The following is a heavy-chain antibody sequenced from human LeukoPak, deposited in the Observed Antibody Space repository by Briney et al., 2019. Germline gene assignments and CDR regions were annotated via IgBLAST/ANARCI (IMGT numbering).Heavy chain of an antibody. D-gene: IGHD1-26*01. V-gene: IGHV3-30*03. J-gene: IGHJ4*02. CDR3: ARLHSGSYFSPYYFDY. CDR1: GFRFITYG. Sequence: QTGGSLRLSCETSGFRFITYGMHWVRQAPGKGLEWVAYISSVEDKEYYTDSVEGRFTISRDNSKNSVHLQMYSLRPEDTAVYYCARLHSGSYFSPYYFDYWGQGTLVTVSS. CDR2: ISSVEDKE.